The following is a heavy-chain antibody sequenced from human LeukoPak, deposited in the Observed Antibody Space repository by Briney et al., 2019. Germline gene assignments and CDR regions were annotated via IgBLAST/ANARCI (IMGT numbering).Heavy chain of an antibody. CDR1: EYSVSSNSAA. Sequence: SQTLSLTCVISEYSVSSNSAAWNWIRHSPSRGLEWLGRTYYRSKWSNDYAASVKSRITISPDTSKNQFSLQLTSVTPEDTAVYYCARARLHHNYGSGTSFDYWGQGTLVTVSS. CDR2: TYYRSKWSN. J-gene: IGHJ4*02. CDR3: ARARLHHNYGSGTSFDY. D-gene: IGHD3-10*01. V-gene: IGHV6-1*01.